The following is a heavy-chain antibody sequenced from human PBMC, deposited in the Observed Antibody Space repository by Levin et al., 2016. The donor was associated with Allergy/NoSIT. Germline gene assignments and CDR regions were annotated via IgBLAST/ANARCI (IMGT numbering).Heavy chain of an antibody. Sequence: GGSLRLSCAASGFTFSSYSMNWVRQAPGKGLEWVSSISSSSYIYYADSVKGRFTISRDNAKNSLYLQMNSLRAEDTAVYYCARGLMAARPVFGSYYYYGMDVWGQGTTVTVSS. V-gene: IGHV3-21*01. D-gene: IGHD6-6*01. CDR2: ISSSSYI. CDR1: GFTFSSYS. J-gene: IGHJ6*02. CDR3: ARGLMAARPVFGSYYYYGMDV.